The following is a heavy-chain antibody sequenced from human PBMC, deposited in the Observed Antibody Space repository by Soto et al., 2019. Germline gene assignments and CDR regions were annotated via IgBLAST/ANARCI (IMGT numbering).Heavy chain of an antibody. J-gene: IGHJ4*02. CDR1: GYTFTSYG. CDR2: ISAYNGNT. V-gene: IGHV1-18*01. CDR3: ARWVPPNDY. Sequence: QVQLVQSGAEVKKPGASVKVSCKASGYTFTSYGISWVRQAPGQGLEWLGWISAYNGNTNYAQKLEGRVNMTTDTSTYTAYMKLRSLRSDDTAVYYCARWVPPNDYWGQGTLVTVSS.